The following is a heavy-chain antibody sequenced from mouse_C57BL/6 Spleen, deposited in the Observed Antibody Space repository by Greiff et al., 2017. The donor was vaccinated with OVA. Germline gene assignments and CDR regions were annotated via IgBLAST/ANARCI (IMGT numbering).Heavy chain of an antibody. Sequence: QVQLQQPGAELVKPGASVKMSCKASGYTFTSYWITWVKQRPGQGLEWIGDIYPGSGSNNYNEKFKSKATLTVETSSSTAYMQLSSLTSEDSAVYYFARSPSDYYGSSRFAYWGQGTLVTVSA. D-gene: IGHD1-1*01. J-gene: IGHJ3*01. CDR3: ARSPSDYYGSSRFAY. CDR1: GYTFTSYW. V-gene: IGHV1-55*01. CDR2: IYPGSGSN.